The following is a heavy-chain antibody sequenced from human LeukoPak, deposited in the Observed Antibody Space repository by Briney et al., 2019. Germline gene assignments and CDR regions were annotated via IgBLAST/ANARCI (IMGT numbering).Heavy chain of an antibody. CDR3: ARGYIYDFLSGYRFDY. D-gene: IGHD3-3*01. CDR2: INHSGST. CDR1: GGSFSGYY. J-gene: IGHJ4*02. V-gene: IGHV4-34*01. Sequence: SETLSLTCAVYGGSFSGYYWSWIRQPPGKGLEWIGEINHSGSTNYNPSLKSRVTISVDTSKNQFSLKLSSVTAADTAVYYCARGYIYDFLSGYRFDYWGQGTLVTVSS.